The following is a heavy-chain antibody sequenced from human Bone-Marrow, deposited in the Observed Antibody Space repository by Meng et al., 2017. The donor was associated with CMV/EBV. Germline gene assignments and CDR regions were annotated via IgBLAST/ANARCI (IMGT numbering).Heavy chain of an antibody. CDR3: ARVYGSGSYENYYYYGMDV. CDR1: GGSISSYY. D-gene: IGHD3-10*01. Sequence: GSLRLSCTVSGGSISSYYWSWIRQPPGKGLEWIGYIYYSGSTNYNPSLKSRVTISVDTSKNQFSLKLSSVTAADTAVYYCARVYGSGSYENYYYYGMDVWGQGTTVTVSS. CDR2: IYYSGST. J-gene: IGHJ6*02. V-gene: IGHV4-59*01.